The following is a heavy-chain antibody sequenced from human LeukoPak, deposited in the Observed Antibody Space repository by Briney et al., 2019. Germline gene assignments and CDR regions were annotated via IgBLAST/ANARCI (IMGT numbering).Heavy chain of an antibody. D-gene: IGHD4-17*01. Sequence: PSETLSLTCTVSGGSISSYYWSWIRQPPGKGLEWIGYIYYSGSTNYNPSLKSRVTISVDTSKNQFSLKLSSVTAADTAVYYCARAGYGYGDYYYYYYMDAWGKGTTVTVSS. CDR2: IYYSGST. CDR3: ARAGYGYGDYYYYYYMDA. CDR1: GGSISSYY. J-gene: IGHJ6*03. V-gene: IGHV4-59*01.